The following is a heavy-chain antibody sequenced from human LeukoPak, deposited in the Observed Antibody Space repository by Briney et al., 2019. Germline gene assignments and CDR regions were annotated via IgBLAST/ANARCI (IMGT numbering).Heavy chain of an antibody. D-gene: IGHD3-3*01. CDR1: GGSISSSSYY. J-gene: IGHJ4*02. CDR2: IYYSGST. CDR3: ARLEWQRTFDY. Sequence: SETLSLTCTVSGGSISSSSYYWGWIRQPPGKGLEWIASIYYSGSTYYNPSLKSRVTISVDTSKNQFSLKLSSVTAADTAVYYCARLEWQRTFDYWGQGTLVTVSS. V-gene: IGHV4-39*01.